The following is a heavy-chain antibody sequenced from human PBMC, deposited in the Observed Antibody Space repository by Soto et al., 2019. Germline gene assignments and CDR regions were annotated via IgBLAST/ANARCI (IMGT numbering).Heavy chain of an antibody. V-gene: IGHV4-59*01. CDR1: GGSISNYY. CDR3: AREGYYASSGYKCDS. D-gene: IGHD3-22*01. CDR2: MHSSGST. J-gene: IGHJ4*02. Sequence: LSLTCTVSGGSISNYYWSWIRQPPGKGLEWIGYMHSSGSTNYNPSLKSRVTISVDTSKNQFSLKLSSVTASDTAVYYCAREGYYASSGYKCDSWGQGTLVTVSS.